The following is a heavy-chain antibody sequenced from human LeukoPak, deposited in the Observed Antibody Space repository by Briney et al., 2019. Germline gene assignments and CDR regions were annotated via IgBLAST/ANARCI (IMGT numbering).Heavy chain of an antibody. CDR2: IYSGGST. J-gene: IGHJ6*02. D-gene: IGHD1-1*01. CDR3: ARDSETETGWYYYGMDV. Sequence: PGGSLRLSCAASGFTVSRNYMNWVRQAPGKGLEWVSVIYSGGSTYYADSVKGRFTITRDNSKNTVYLQMNSLRAEDTAVHYCARDSETETGWYYYGMDVWGQGTTVTVSS. V-gene: IGHV3-53*01. CDR1: GFTVSRNY.